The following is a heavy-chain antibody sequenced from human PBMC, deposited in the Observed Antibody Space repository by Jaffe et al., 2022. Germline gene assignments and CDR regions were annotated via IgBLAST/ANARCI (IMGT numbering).Heavy chain of an antibody. CDR2: ISSSSSTI. V-gene: IGHV3-48*01. J-gene: IGHJ4*02. CDR3: AREVATTRGYFDY. D-gene: IGHD5-12*01. Sequence: EVQLVESGGGLVQPGGSLRLSCAASGFTFSSYSMNWVRQAPGKGLEWVSYISSSSSTIYYADSVKGRFTISRDNAKNSLYLQMNSLRAEDTAVYYCAREVATTRGYFDYWGQGTLVTVSS. CDR1: GFTFSSYS.